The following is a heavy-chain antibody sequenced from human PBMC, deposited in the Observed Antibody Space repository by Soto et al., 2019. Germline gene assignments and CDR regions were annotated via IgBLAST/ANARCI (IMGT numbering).Heavy chain of an antibody. V-gene: IGHV6-1*01. CDR1: GDSVSSNSAA. Sequence: SQTLSLTCATSGDSVSSNSAAWNWIRQSPSRGLEWLGRTYYRSKWYNDYAVSVKSRITINPDTSKNQFSLQLNSVTPEDTAVYYCARDNSGSYYESYYYYGMDVWGQGTTVTVSS. CDR3: ARDNSGSYYESYYYYGMDV. J-gene: IGHJ6*02. D-gene: IGHD1-26*01. CDR2: TYYRSKWYN.